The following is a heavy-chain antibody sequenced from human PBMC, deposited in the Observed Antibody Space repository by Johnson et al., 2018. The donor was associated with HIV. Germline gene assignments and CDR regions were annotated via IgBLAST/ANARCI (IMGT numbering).Heavy chain of an antibody. J-gene: IGHJ3*02. CDR1: GFTFSSYA. V-gene: IGHV3-30-3*01. CDR3: AREGNWNYVLAFDI. Sequence: QVQLVESGGGVVQPGRSLRLSCAASGFTFSSYAMHWVRQAPGKGLEWVAVISYDGSNKYYADSVKGRFTISRDNSKNTPYLQMNSLRAEDTAVYYCAREGNWNYVLAFDIWGQGTMVTVSS. CDR2: ISYDGSNK. D-gene: IGHD1-7*01.